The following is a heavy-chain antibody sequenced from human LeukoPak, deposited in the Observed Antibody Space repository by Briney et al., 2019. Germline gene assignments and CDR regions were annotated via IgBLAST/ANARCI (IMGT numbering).Heavy chain of an antibody. Sequence: GGSLRLSCAASGVTYSIYAMSWVRQAPGKGLEWVSAISGSGGSTYYADSVKGRFTISRDNSKNTLYLQMNSLGAEDTAVYYCTKEKILFPFDYWGQGTLVTVSS. J-gene: IGHJ4*02. CDR3: TKEKILFPFDY. V-gene: IGHV3-23*01. CDR2: ISGSGGST. CDR1: GVTYSIYA.